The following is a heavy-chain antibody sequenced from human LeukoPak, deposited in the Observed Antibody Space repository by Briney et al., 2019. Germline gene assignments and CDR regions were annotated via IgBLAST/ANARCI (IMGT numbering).Heavy chain of an antibody. Sequence: ASVKASCKASGYTFTGYYMHWVRQAPGQGLEWIGRINPNSGGTNYAQKFQGRVTMTRDTSINTAYMDLSRLRSDDTAVYYCARGRNSVYYFNVVAPYYFDYWGQGTLVTVSS. V-gene: IGHV1-2*06. D-gene: IGHD3-22*01. CDR2: INPNSGGT. CDR3: ARGRNSVYYFNVVAPYYFDY. J-gene: IGHJ4*02. CDR1: GYTFTGYY.